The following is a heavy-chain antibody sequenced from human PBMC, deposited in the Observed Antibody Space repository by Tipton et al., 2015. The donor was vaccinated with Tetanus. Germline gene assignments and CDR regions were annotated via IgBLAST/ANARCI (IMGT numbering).Heavy chain of an antibody. D-gene: IGHD3-3*01. CDR3: ARDGVKDQRGAFDI. Sequence: TLSLTCTVSGGSISSGGYYWSWIRQHPGKGLEWIGYIYYSGSTYYNPSLKSRVTISVDTSKNQFSLKLSSVTAADTAVYYCARDGVKDQRGAFDIWGQGTVVTVSS. J-gene: IGHJ3*02. V-gene: IGHV4-31*03. CDR1: GGSISSGGYY. CDR2: IYYSGST.